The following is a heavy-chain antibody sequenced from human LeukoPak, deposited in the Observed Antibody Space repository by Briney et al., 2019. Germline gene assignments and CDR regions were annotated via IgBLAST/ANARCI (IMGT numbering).Heavy chain of an antibody. V-gene: IGHV3-30*02. CDR3: AKSRAPYGSGSYYVFDY. Sequence: GGSLRLSCAASGFTFSSYGMHWVRQAPGEGLEWVAFIRYDGSNKYYADSVKGRFTISRDNSKNTLYLQMNSLRAEDTAVYYCAKSRAPYGSGSYYVFDYWGQGTLVTVSS. CDR2: IRYDGSNK. CDR1: GFTFSSYG. J-gene: IGHJ4*02. D-gene: IGHD3-10*01.